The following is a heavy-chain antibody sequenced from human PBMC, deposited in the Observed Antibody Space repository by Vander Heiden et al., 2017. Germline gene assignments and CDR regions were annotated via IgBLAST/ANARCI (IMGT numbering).Heavy chain of an antibody. CDR1: GFTFSNYN. J-gene: IGHJ6*02. CDR2: ISRSSRYI. Sequence: EVQLVESGGGLVKPGGSLRLSCAASGFTFSNYNMNWVRQAPGKGLEWVSSISRSSRYIYYADSVKGRFTISRDNAKNSLYLQMNSLRAEDTAVYFCAREVIVVPAANMDVWGQGTTVTVSS. D-gene: IGHD2-2*01. V-gene: IGHV3-21*01. CDR3: AREVIVVPAANMDV.